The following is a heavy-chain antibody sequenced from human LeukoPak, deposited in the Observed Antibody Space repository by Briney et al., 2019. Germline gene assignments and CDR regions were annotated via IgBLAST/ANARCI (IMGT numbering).Heavy chain of an antibody. Sequence: GGSLRLCCAASGFTFSDYYMSWIRQAPGKGLEWVSYISSSGSTIDYADSVKGRCTISRDNAKNSLYLQMNSLRAEDTAVYYCAREMVGVTFDSWGQGTLVTVSS. J-gene: IGHJ4*02. D-gene: IGHD1-26*01. CDR2: ISSSGSTI. CDR1: GFTFSDYY. CDR3: AREMVGVTFDS. V-gene: IGHV3-11*01.